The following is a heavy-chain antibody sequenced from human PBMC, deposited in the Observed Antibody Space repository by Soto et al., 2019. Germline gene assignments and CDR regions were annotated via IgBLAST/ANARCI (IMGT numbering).Heavy chain of an antibody. D-gene: IGHD2-8*01. Sequence: QVQLLQSGAELREPGSSVRISCTPSGGTFVSSAFAWVRQAPGGKIEWMGGIIPILGSTKYVEKFLGRLTIRADASSRTAYLELSSLTFDDTAVYFCAKKNPHGDSNKAWLDPWGQGTLVTVST. CDR1: GGTFVSSA. J-gene: IGHJ5*02. V-gene: IGHV1-69*01. CDR3: AKKNPHGDSNKAWLDP. CDR2: IIPILGST.